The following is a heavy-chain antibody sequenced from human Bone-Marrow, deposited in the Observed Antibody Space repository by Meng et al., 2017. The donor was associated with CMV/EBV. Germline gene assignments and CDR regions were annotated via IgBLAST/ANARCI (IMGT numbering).Heavy chain of an antibody. Sequence: GESLKISCAASGFTFSSYEMNWVRQAPGKGLEWVSDISSSGSTRYYADSVKGRFTISRDNAKNSLCLQLNSLRAEDTGVYYCERAPGADRSSYYLDYWGQGTLVTVSS. J-gene: IGHJ4*02. V-gene: IGHV3-48*03. CDR3: ERAPGADRSSYYLDY. D-gene: IGHD6-6*01. CDR2: ISSSGSTR. CDR1: GFTFSSYE.